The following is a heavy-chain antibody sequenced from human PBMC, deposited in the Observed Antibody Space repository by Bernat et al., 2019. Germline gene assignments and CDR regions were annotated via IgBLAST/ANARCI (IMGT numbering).Heavy chain of an antibody. D-gene: IGHD6-19*01. CDR3: ARSPIAVAGTIYYYYMDV. CDR1: GFTFSSYG. V-gene: IGHV3-33*01. CDR2: IWYDGSNK. J-gene: IGHJ6*03. Sequence: QVQLVESGGGVVQPGRSLRLSCAASGFTFSSYGMHWVRQAPGKGLEWVAVIWYDGSNKYYADSVKGRFTISRDNSKNTLYLQMHSLRAEDTAVYYCARSPIAVAGTIYYYYMDVWGKGTTVTVSS.